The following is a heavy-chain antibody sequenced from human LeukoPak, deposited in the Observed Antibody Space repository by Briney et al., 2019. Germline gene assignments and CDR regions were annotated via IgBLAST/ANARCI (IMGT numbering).Heavy chain of an antibody. Sequence: PGGSLRLSCAASGFTFSSYAMSWVRQAPGKGLEWVSAISGSGGSTYYADSVKGRFTISRDNSKNTLYPQMNSLRAEDTAVYYCAKDALLWFREENWFDPWGQGTLVTVSS. J-gene: IGHJ5*02. CDR3: AKDALLWFREENWFDP. CDR1: GFTFSSYA. V-gene: IGHV3-23*01. D-gene: IGHD3-10*01. CDR2: ISGSGGST.